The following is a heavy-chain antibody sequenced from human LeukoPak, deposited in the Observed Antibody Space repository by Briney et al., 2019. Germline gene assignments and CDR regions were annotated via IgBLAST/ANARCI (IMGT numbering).Heavy chain of an antibody. CDR3: ARSDYGDLSGYGMDV. V-gene: IGHV3-48*01. D-gene: IGHD4-17*01. CDR1: GFTFSSYS. Sequence: GGSLRHSCAASGFTFSSYSMNWVRQAPGKGLEWVSYISSSSSTIYYADSVKGRFTISRDNAKNSLYLQMNSLRAEDTAVYYCARSDYGDLSGYGMDVWGQGTTVTVSS. J-gene: IGHJ6*02. CDR2: ISSSSSTI.